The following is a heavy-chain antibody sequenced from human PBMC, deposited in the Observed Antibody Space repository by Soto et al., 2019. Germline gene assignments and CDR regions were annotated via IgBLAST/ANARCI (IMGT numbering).Heavy chain of an antibody. CDR3: ARDSPGYGDNVLFDY. CDR1: GDSVSSNSVA. V-gene: IGHV6-1*01. Sequence: QVQLQQSGPGLVKPSQTLSLTCAISGDSVSSNSVAWNWIRQSPSRGLEWLGRTYYRSKWYNDXXVSVKSRITIXXDXSXXHFSLQLNSVTPEDTAVYYCARDSPGYGDNVLFDYWGQGTLVTVSS. J-gene: IGHJ4*02. D-gene: IGHD4-17*01. CDR2: TYYRSKWYN.